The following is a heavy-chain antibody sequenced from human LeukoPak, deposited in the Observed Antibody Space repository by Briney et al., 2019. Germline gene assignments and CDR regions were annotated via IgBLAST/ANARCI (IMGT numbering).Heavy chain of an antibody. D-gene: IGHD2-15*01. J-gene: IGHJ5*02. V-gene: IGHV4-31*03. CDR1: GGSISSGGYY. Sequence: SETLSLTCTVSGGSISSGGYYWSWIRQHPGKGLVWIGYIYYSGSTYYNPSLKSRVTISVDTSKNQFSLKLSSVTAADTAVYYCARVRAVAATLYNWFDPWGQGTLVTVSS. CDR2: IYYSGST. CDR3: ARVRAVAATLYNWFDP.